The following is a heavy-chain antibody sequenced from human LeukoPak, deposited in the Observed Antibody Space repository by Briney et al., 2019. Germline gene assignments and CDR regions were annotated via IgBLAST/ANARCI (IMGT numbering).Heavy chain of an antibody. CDR1: GYTLTELS. J-gene: IGHJ4*02. V-gene: IGHV1-24*01. D-gene: IGHD2-15*01. Sequence: ASVTVSCKVSGYTLTELSMHWVRQAPGKGLEWMGGFDPEDGETIYAQKFQGRVTMTEDTSTDTAYMELSSLRSEDTAVYYCARLGACSGSTCYSGDYWGQGTLVTVSS. CDR3: ARLGACSGSTCYSGDY. CDR2: FDPEDGET.